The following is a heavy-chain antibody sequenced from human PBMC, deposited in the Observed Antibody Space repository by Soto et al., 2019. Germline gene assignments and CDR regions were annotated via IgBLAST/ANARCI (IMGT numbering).Heavy chain of an antibody. CDR2: FDREEGET. V-gene: IGHV1-24*01. J-gene: IGHJ5*02. CDR3: ATGEYDSSSSRPPEIDA. CDR1: GHPLSELS. D-gene: IGHD3-22*01. Sequence: QVQLVQSWAEVKKPGASVKVSCKVSGHPLSELSMLWVLQAPGKGLEWVGGFDREEGETIYAQKFQGRVTMTEDTITDTADMELSSLRSEDAAVYYCATGEYDSSSSRPPEIDAGGQGTLVTVSS.